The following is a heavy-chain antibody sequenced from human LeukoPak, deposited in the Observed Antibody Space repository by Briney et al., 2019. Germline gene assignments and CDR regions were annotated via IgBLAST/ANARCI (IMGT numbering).Heavy chain of an antibody. J-gene: IGHJ4*02. Sequence: GASVKVSCKASGYTFIDYYIHWVRQAPGQGLEWMGWMNPNSGNTGYAQKFQGRVTMTRNTSISTAYMELSSLRSEDTAVYYCARGRLGELDYWGQGTLVTVSS. CDR3: ARGRLGELDY. CDR2: MNPNSGNT. CDR1: GYTFIDYY. V-gene: IGHV1-8*02. D-gene: IGHD1-26*01.